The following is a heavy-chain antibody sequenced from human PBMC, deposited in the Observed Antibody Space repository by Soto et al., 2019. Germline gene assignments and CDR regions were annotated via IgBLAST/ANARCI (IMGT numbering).Heavy chain of an antibody. V-gene: IGHV1-58*01. CDR3: AASDCSSTSCYEKGYYGMDV. Sequence: VKVSCKASGFTFTSSAVQWARQARGQRLEWIGWIVVGSGNTNYAQKFQERVTITRDMSTSTAYMELSSLRSEDTAVYYCAASDCSSTSCYEKGYYGMDVWGQGTTVTVSS. CDR1: GFTFTSSA. D-gene: IGHD2-2*01. CDR2: IVVGSGNT. J-gene: IGHJ6*02.